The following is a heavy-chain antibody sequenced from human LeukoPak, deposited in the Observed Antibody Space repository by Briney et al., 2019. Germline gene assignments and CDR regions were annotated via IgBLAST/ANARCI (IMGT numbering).Heavy chain of an antibody. CDR2: ISIYNGNA. CDR1: GYTFTSYG. Sequence: ASVKVSCKASGYTFTSYGISWVRQAPGQGLEWMGWISIYNGNANYAQKLQGRVTMTTDTSTSTAYMVLRSVRSYDTAVYYCARIKYSSGWTRYTNYYYYYMDVWGKGTTVTVSS. V-gene: IGHV1-18*01. D-gene: IGHD6-19*01. J-gene: IGHJ6*03. CDR3: ARIKYSSGWTRYTNYYYYYMDV.